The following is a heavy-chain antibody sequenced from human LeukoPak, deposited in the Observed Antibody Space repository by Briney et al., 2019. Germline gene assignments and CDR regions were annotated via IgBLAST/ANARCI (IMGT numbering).Heavy chain of an antibody. J-gene: IGHJ3*02. CDR2: ISSSSSTI. CDR3: ARDGPRTYYYDSSGHNGAFDI. CDR1: GFTFSSYS. Sequence: GGSLRLSCAASGFTFSSYSMNWVRQAPGKGLEWVSYISSSSSTIYYADSVKGRFTISRDNAKNSLYLQMNSLRAEDTAVHYCARDGPRTYYYDSSGHNGAFDIWGQGTMVTASS. D-gene: IGHD3-22*01. V-gene: IGHV3-48*01.